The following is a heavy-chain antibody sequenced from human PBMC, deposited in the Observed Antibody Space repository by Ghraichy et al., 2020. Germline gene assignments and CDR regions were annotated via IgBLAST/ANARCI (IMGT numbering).Heavy chain of an antibody. CDR2: IYYSGST. Sequence: SETLSPTCTVSGGSISSSSYYWGWIRQPPGKGLEWIGSIYYSGSTYYNPSLKSRVTISVDTSKNQFSLKLSSVTAADTAVYYCAAFYYYGSGSSDYWGQGTLVTVSS. V-gene: IGHV4-39*01. D-gene: IGHD3-10*01. J-gene: IGHJ4*02. CDR1: GGSISSSSYY. CDR3: AAFYYYGSGSSDY.